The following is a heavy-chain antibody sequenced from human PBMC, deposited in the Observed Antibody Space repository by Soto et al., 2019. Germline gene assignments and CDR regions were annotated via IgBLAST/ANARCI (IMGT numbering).Heavy chain of an antibody. CDR2: IKSNTAGGTT. J-gene: IGHJ4*02. CDR1: ELRFRDLW. CDR3: SHGYYQYFNS. Sequence: GGSLRLSWAASELRFRDLWMNCVRQAPGKGPEWVGRIKSNTAGGTTDFAAPVKGRLTISRDDSQNTLYLQMDSLKTEDTAVYYCSHGYYQYFNSWGPGSLVTVSS. D-gene: IGHD5-18*01. V-gene: IGHV3-15*07.